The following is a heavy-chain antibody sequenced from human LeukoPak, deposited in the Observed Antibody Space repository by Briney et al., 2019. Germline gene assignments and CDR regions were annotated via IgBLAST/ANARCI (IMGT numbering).Heavy chain of an antibody. J-gene: IGHJ4*02. V-gene: IGHV1-24*01. CDR3: ARDRFGVVIYAY. Sequence: ASVKVSCKVSGYTLTELSMHWVRQAPGKGLEWMGGFDPEDGETIYAQKFQGRVTMTEDTSTDTAYMELSRLRSDDTAVYYCARDRFGVVIYAYWGQGTLVTVSS. D-gene: IGHD3-3*01. CDR2: FDPEDGET. CDR1: GYTLTELS.